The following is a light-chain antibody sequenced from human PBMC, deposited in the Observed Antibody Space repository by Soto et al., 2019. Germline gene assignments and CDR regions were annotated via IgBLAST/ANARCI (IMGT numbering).Light chain of an antibody. CDR1: QSVSSN. J-gene: IGKJ5*01. CDR3: QHYDYLPT. V-gene: IGKV3-15*01. Sequence: EIVMTQSPATLSVSPGERATLSCRASQSVSSNLAWYQQKPGQAPRLLIYGASTRATGIPARFSGSGSGTEFTLTISSLQSEDFAVYYCQHYDYLPTFGQGTRLEIK. CDR2: GAS.